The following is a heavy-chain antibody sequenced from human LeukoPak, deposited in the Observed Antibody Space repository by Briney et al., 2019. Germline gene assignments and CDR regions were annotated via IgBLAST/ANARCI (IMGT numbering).Heavy chain of an antibody. CDR3: ASDDYGDYGNFDY. D-gene: IGHD4-17*01. Sequence: GGSLRLSCAASGNYWMHWVRQVPGKGLVWVSHINSDGSWTSYADSVKGRFTISKDNAKNTVYLQMNSLRAEDTAVYYCASDDYGDYGNFDYWGQGTLVTVSS. V-gene: IGHV3-74*01. CDR1: GNYW. CDR2: INSDGSWT. J-gene: IGHJ4*02.